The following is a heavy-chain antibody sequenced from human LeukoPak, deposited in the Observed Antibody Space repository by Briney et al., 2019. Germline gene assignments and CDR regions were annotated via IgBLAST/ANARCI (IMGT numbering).Heavy chain of an antibody. CDR3: ARDGGTAAGNNNWFDP. V-gene: IGHV3-11*04. CDR2: ISSSGSTI. J-gene: IGHJ5*02. Sequence: GGSLRLSCAASGFTFSDYYMSRIRQAPGKGLEWVSYISSSGSTIYYADSVKGRFTISRDNAKNSLYLQMNSLRDEDTAVYYCARDGGTAAGNNNWFDPWGQGTLVTVSS. D-gene: IGHD6-13*01. CDR1: GFTFSDYY.